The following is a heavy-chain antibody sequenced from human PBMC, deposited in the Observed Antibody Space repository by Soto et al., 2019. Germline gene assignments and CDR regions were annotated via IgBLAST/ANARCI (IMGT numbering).Heavy chain of an antibody. CDR1: CGSFSDYY. CDR2: IKHSGST. V-gene: IGHV4-34*01. J-gene: IGHJ4*02. Sequence: SETLSLTCAVYCGSFSDYYWTWLRKTPGKELEWIGEIKHSGSTNYNPSLTSRVTISLDTSKNQFSLKLSHLTAADTPMYYCARSYVWGSYQRYFDYWAQGSQVTVCS. D-gene: IGHD3-16*02. CDR3: ARSYVWGSYQRYFDY.